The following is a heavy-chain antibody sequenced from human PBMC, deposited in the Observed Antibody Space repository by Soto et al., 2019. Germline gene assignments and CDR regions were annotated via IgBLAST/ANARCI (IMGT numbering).Heavy chain of an antibody. CDR2: IQSGGPT. V-gene: IGHV3-66*01. CDR3: ARDDVLCDGGRCYGVHLDV. J-gene: IGHJ6*04. CDR1: GFTVSSKY. D-gene: IGHD2-15*01. Sequence: EVQLVESGGGLVQPGGSLRLSCAASGFTVSSKYMSWVRQAPGKGLEWVSLIQSGGPTYYADSVKGRFTISRDTSENTVHLQMDSLRAEDTAVYYCARDDVLCDGGRCYGVHLDVWGKGTMVTVSS.